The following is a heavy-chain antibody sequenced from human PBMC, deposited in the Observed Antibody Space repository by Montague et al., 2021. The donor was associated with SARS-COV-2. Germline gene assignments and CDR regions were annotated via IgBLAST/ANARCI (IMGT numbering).Heavy chain of an antibody. J-gene: IGHJ3*02. D-gene: IGHD6-13*01. CDR1: SGSISSYS. CDR3: ARGAGYSSSWYLAFEI. CDR2: IYYSRST. V-gene: IGHV4-59*01. Sequence: SETLSLTCTVASGSISSYSWSRIRQAPGKRLVWTRYIYYSRSTNYNPSLKSRVTISVDTSKNQFSLKLSSVTAADTDVYYCARGAGYSSSWYLAFEIWGQGTMVTVSS.